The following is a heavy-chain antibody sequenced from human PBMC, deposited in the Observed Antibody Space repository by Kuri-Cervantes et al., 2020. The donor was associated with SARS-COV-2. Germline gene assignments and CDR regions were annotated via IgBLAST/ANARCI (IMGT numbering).Heavy chain of an antibody. CDR3: ARGSRYDYVWGSYRYTASWYFDL. D-gene: IGHD3-16*02. CDR1: GFTFDDYA. J-gene: IGHJ2*01. Sequence: GGSLRLSCAASGFTFDDYAMHWVRQAPGKGLEWVSGISWNSGSIGYADSVKGRFTISRDNAKNSLYLQMNSLRAEDTAVYYCARGSRYDYVWGSYRYTASWYFDLWGRGTLVTVSS. CDR2: ISWNSGSI. V-gene: IGHV3-9*01.